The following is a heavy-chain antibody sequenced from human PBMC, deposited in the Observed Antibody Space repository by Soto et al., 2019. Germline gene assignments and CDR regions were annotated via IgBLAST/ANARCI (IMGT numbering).Heavy chain of an antibody. D-gene: IGHD3-3*01. J-gene: IGHJ5*02. V-gene: IGHV4-61*08. Sequence: QVQMQESGPGLVTPSETLALTCTVSGASVTSGGYFWSWIRQPPGKGLEWIGYIHYSGTTKYNPSLKSRVTASVDMATIQFSLALRSVTAADTAVYYCAGDSCGDWRGYWFDPSCQGTLVTVSS. CDR2: IHYSGTT. CDR1: GASVTSGGYF. CDR3: AGDSCGDWRGYWFDP.